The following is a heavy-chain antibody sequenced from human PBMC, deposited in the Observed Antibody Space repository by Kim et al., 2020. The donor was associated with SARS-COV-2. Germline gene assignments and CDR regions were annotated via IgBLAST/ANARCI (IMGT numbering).Heavy chain of an antibody. V-gene: IGHV4-59*08. J-gene: IGHJ4*02. CDR3: AGHKGSSWSRPFDS. Sequence: SETLSLTCTISGGSINNYYWSWVRQPPGKGLEWIGYVYYLGSSNDNPSLRSRVTISRDMSRNQLSLILRSVTAADTAVYYCAGHKGSSWSRPFDSWGQGIVDTVLS. CDR1: GGSINNYY. CDR2: VYYLGSS. D-gene: IGHD6-13*01.